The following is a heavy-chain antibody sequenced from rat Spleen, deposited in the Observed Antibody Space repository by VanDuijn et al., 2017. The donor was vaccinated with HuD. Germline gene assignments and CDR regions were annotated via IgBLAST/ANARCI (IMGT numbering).Heavy chain of an antibody. D-gene: IGHD1-10*01. CDR2: IVDDGGDT. CDR3: ARAHNNYPYYFDY. CDR1: GFIFRDYT. J-gene: IGHJ2*01. Sequence: EVQLVESGGGLVQPGRSLKLSCSASGFIFRDYTMAWVRQAPKKGLEWVAAIVDDGGDTYYRDSVKGRFTISRDIAKSTLYLQMDSLGSEDTATYYCARAHNNYPYYFDYWGQGVRVTVSS. V-gene: IGHV5-17*01.